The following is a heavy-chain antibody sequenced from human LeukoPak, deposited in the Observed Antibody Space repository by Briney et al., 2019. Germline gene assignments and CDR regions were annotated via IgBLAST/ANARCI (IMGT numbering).Heavy chain of an antibody. J-gene: IGHJ4*02. D-gene: IGHD6-13*01. CDR3: ARALAAASHTSFDY. CDR1: GFTVSSNY. V-gene: IGHV3-66*01. Sequence: PGGSLRLSCAASGFTVSSNYMSWVRQAPGKGMEWVSIIYSEGNTYYADSVKGRFTISRDSSKNTMYLQMNSLRAEDTAIYYCARALAAASHTSFDYWGQGTLVTVSS. CDR2: IYSEGNT.